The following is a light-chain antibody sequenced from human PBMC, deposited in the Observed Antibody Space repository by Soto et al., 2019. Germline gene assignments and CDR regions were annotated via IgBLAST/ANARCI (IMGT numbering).Light chain of an antibody. CDR1: QSISSN. CDR2: GAS. V-gene: IGKV3-15*01. CDR3: QQYDKWPIT. J-gene: IGKJ5*01. Sequence: EIVLTQSPATLSVSPGEGAPLSCRASQSISSNLAWYHQKPGQAPRLLIYGASTRAAGLPARFSGSGSGTEFTLTISSLQSEDFAVYYCQQYDKWPITFGQGTRLEIK.